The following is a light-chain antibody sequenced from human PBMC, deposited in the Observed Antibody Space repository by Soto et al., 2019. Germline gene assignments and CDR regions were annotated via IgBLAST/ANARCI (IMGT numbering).Light chain of an antibody. CDR1: QSISSY. J-gene: IGKJ4*01. CDR3: QQSYSTPPT. Sequence: DIPMTQSPSSLSASVGDRVTITCRASQSISSYLNWYQQKPGKAPKLLIYAASSLQSGVPSRFSGSGSGTDFTLTISSLPPEDFATYYCQQSYSTPPTFGGGTKVEIK. CDR2: AAS. V-gene: IGKV1-39*01.